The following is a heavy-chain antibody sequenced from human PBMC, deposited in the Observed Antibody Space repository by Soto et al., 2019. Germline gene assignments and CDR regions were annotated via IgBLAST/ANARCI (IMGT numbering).Heavy chain of an antibody. CDR2: ITPYSGNT. D-gene: IGHD1-7*01. CDR1: GDTITYIY. V-gene: IGHV1-45*02. Sequence: SVNVTCKASGDTITYIYLHWVRQAPGQALEWMGWITPYSGNTDYAQKFQDRVTITRDRSMSTAYMELSSLRSEDTAVYYCARSEVTGTRAHRYGRDAWGQGTTVTVSS. CDR3: ARSEVTGTRAHRYGRDA. J-gene: IGHJ6*02.